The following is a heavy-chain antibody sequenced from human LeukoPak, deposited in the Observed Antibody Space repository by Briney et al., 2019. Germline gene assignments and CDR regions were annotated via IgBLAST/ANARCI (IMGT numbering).Heavy chain of an antibody. CDR3: ARDSRDNVNWFDP. CDR1: GYTFTSYG. J-gene: IGHJ5*02. D-gene: IGHD3-10*02. V-gene: IGHV1-18*01. CDR2: ISAYNGNT. Sequence: ASVKVSCKASGYTFTSYGISWVRQAPGQGLEWMGWISAYNGNTNYAQKLQGRVTMTTDTSTSTAYVELRSLRSDDTAVYYCARDSRDNVNWFDPWGQGTLVTVSS.